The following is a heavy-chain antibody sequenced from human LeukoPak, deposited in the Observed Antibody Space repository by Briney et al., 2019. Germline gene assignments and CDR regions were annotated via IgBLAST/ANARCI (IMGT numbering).Heavy chain of an antibody. CDR1: GFTFSSYA. CDR3: ARSKPWLDY. V-gene: IGHV3-7*01. D-gene: IGHD3-9*01. Sequence: GRSLRLSCAASGFTFSSYAMHWVRQAPGKGLEWVANIKKDGSEKNYVDSVKGRLTISRDNAKTSVYLQMNSLGVEDTAVYYCARSKPWLDYWGQGTLVTVSS. J-gene: IGHJ4*02. CDR2: IKKDGSEK.